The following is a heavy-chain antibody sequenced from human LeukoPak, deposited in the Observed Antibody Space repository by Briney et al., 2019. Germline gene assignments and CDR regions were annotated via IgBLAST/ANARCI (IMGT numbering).Heavy chain of an antibody. CDR2: TYYRSKWYN. Sequence: SQTLSLTCAISGDSVSSNSAAWNWIRQSPSRGLEWLGRTYYRSKWYNDYAVSVKSRITINPDTSKNQFSLQLNSVTPEDTAVYYCARGFVGGQRQAYYYYYMDVWGKGTTVTVSS. CDR3: ARGFVGGQRQAYYYYYMDV. CDR1: GDSVSSNSAA. J-gene: IGHJ6*03. V-gene: IGHV6-1*01. D-gene: IGHD6-25*01.